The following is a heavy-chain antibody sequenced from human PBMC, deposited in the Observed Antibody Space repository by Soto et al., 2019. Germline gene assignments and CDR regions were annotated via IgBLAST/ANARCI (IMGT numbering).Heavy chain of an antibody. D-gene: IGHD3-22*01. CDR3: ARGSNYYDSSGYYHQFDY. CDR1: GGTFSSYA. Sequence: QVQLVQSGAEVKQPGSSVKVSCKASGGTFSSYAISWVRQAPGQGLEWMGGIIPLFGTANYAQKFQGRVTITADESTSAGYIELSNLRSEDTAVYYCARGSNYYDSSGYYHQFDYWGQGTLVTVSS. CDR2: IIPLFGTA. V-gene: IGHV1-69*01. J-gene: IGHJ4*02.